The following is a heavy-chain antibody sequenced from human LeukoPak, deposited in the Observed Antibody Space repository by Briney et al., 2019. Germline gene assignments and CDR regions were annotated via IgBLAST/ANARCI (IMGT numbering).Heavy chain of an antibody. CDR2: INHSGST. V-gene: IGHV4-38-2*02. J-gene: IGHJ4*02. Sequence: SETLSLTCTVSGYSITSDHYWGWIPQPPGKGLEWIGEINHSGSTNYNPSLKSRVTISVDTSKNQFSLKLSSVTAADTAVYYCARLLDYWGQGTLVTVSS. CDR1: GYSITSDHY. CDR3: ARLLDY.